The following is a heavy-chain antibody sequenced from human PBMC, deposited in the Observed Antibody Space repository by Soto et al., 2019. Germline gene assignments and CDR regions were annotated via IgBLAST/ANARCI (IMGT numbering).Heavy chain of an antibody. CDR3: ARREGYSYGSFYGMDV. CDR2: IYPGDSDT. CDR1: GYSFTSYW. D-gene: IGHD5-18*01. Sequence: GESLKISCKGSGYSFTSYWIGWVRQMPGKGLEWMGIIYPGDSDTRYSPSFQGQVTISADKSISTAYLQWSSLKASDTAMYYCARREGYSYGSFYGMDVWGQGTTVTVSS. J-gene: IGHJ6*02. V-gene: IGHV5-51*01.